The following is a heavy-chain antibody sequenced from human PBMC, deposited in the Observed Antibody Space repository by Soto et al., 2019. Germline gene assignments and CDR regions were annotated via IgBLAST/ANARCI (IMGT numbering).Heavy chain of an antibody. V-gene: IGHV3-30-3*01. D-gene: IGHD3-3*01. Sequence: QVQLVEAGGGVVQPGRSRRLSCAASGFTFSSYAMHWVRQAPGKGLEWVAVISYDGSNKYYADSVKARFTSSRDNSKNALYLQMNSLRAEDTAVYYWARDEIRFSWAYGMDGWGQGTRVTVSS. CDR3: ARDEIRFSWAYGMDG. CDR1: GFTFSSYA. J-gene: IGHJ6*02. CDR2: ISYDGSNK.